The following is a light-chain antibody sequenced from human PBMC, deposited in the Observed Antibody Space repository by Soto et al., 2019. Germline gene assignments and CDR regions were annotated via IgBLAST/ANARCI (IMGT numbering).Light chain of an antibody. CDR1: SSYIGGYNA. CDR3: NSFRVRHLYV. V-gene: IGLV2-14*01. CDR2: EVT. J-gene: IGLJ1*01. Sequence: QSAQTQPASLSGSPGRTSTISCTGTSSYIGGYNAFSWYQHHPCKAPKLIIYEVTHRPSGVSDRFSASKSGSTASLTISGLQAEDEADYYCNSFRVRHLYVFGTGTKVTVL.